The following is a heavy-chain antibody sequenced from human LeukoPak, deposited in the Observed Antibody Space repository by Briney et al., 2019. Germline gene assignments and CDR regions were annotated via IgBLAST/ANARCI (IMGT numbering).Heavy chain of an antibody. J-gene: IGHJ3*02. CDR3: ARPGVGSGRYGAFDI. CDR2: IYYSGST. D-gene: IGHD5-18*01. Sequence: SETLSLTCTVSGGSISSSSYYWGWIRQPPGKGLEWIGSIYYSGSTYYNPSLKSRVTISVDTSKNQFSLKLCSVTAADTAVYYCARPGVGSGRYGAFDIWGQGTLVIVSS. V-gene: IGHV4-39*01. CDR1: GGSISSSSYY.